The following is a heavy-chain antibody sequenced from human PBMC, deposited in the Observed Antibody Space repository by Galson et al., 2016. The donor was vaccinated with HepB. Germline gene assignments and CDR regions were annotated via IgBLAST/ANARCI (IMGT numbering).Heavy chain of an antibody. CDR3: ARDLSWGFDS. CDR1: GFTFSSFS. Sequence: SLRLSCAASGFTFSSFSMNWVRQAPGKGLEWVSYIGGRSSPVSYADSVKGRFTISRDNAENSLYLQMNSLRDDDTAAYYRARDLSWGFDSWGQGTLVTVSS. D-gene: IGHD6-13*01. J-gene: IGHJ4*02. CDR2: IGGRSSPV. V-gene: IGHV3-48*02.